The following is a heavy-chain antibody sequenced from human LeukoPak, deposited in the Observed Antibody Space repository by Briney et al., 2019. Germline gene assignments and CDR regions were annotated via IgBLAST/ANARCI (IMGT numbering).Heavy chain of an antibody. CDR1: GFTFTNYW. Sequence: GGSLRLSCAVSGFTFTNYWMSWARQSPGKGLEWVANIYLDGSRAYYVDSVKGRFTISRDNAKNSLFLQMNSLSAEDTAVYYCGRAGPVTKDHFIDVWGKGTTVTVSS. CDR2: IYLDGSRA. D-gene: IGHD2-2*01. CDR3: GRAGPVTKDHFIDV. V-gene: IGHV3-7*01. J-gene: IGHJ6*03.